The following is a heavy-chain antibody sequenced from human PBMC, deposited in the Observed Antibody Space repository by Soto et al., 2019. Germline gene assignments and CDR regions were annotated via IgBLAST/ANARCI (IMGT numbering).Heavy chain of an antibody. Sequence: PSETLSLTCAVYGGSFSGYYWSWIRQPPGKGLEWIGEINHSGSTNYNPSLKSRVTISVDTSKNQFSLKLSSVTAADTAVYYCARLKNGDYAFDYWGQGILVTVSS. CDR1: GGSFSGYY. J-gene: IGHJ4*02. V-gene: IGHV4-34*01. D-gene: IGHD4-17*01. CDR3: ARLKNGDYAFDY. CDR2: INHSGST.